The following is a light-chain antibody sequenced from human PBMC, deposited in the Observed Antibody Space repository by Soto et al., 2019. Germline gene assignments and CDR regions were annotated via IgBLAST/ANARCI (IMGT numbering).Light chain of an antibody. Sequence: QSLLTQAPSASGTPGQRVTISCSGTSSNIGSNYVSWYQQFPGTAPKLLIYSNNQRPSGVPDRFSGSKSGTSASLAISGLQSEDEADYYCAAWDDSLNGWVFGGGTKLTVL. V-gene: IGLV1-44*01. CDR1: SSNIGSNY. CDR3: AAWDDSLNGWV. CDR2: SNN. J-gene: IGLJ3*02.